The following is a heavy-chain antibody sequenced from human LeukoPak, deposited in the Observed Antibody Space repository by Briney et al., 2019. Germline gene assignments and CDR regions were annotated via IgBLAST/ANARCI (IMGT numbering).Heavy chain of an antibody. J-gene: IGHJ6*03. CDR3: ARENSQYQLLSHYYYYYYMDV. CDR2: IKQDGSEK. D-gene: IGHD2-2*01. V-gene: IGHV3-7*01. Sequence: PGGSLRLSCAASGFTFSSYAMSWVRQAPGKGLEWVANIKQDGSEKYYVDSVKGRFTISRDNAKNSLYLQMNSLRAEDTAAYYCARENSQYQLLSHYYYYYYMDVWGKGTTVTVSS. CDR1: GFTFSSYA.